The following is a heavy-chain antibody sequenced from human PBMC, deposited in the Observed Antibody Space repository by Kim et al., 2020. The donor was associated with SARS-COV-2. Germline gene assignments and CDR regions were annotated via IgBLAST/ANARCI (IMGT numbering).Heavy chain of an antibody. CDR3: ARRVGWDYYDSSGYYN. Sequence: SLKIRVTISVDKSKNQFSLKLSSVTAADTAVYYCARRVGWDYYDSSGYYNWGQGTLVTVSS. J-gene: IGHJ4*02. D-gene: IGHD3-22*01. V-gene: IGHV4-4*02.